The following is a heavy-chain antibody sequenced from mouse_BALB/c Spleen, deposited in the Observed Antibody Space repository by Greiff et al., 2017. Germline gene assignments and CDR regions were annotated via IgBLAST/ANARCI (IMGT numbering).Heavy chain of an antibody. V-gene: IGHV5-9-3*01. D-gene: IGHD2-4*01. J-gene: IGHJ3*01. CDR1: GFTFSSYA. Sequence: EVKLMESGGGLVKPGGSLKLSCAASGFTFSSYAMSWVRQTPEKRLEWVATISSGGSYTYYPDSVKGRFTISRDNAKNTLYLQMSSLRSEDTAMYYCARHKDDYDDEGFAYWGQGTLVTVSA. CDR2: ISSGGSYT. CDR3: ARHKDDYDDEGFAY.